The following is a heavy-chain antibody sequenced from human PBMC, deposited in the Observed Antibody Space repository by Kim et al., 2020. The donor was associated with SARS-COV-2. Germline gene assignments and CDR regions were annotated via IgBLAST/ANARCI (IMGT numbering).Heavy chain of an antibody. CDR3: ARSLVAPTMADHDAFDI. Sequence: SETLSLTCTVSGGSISSGDYYWSWIRQPPGKGLEWIGYIYYSGSTYYNPSLKSRVTISVDTSKNQFSLKLSSVTAADTAVYYCARSLVAPTMADHDAFDIWGQGTMVTVSS. D-gene: IGHD2-15*01. J-gene: IGHJ3*02. CDR2: IYYSGST. CDR1: GGSISSGDYY. V-gene: IGHV4-30-4*01.